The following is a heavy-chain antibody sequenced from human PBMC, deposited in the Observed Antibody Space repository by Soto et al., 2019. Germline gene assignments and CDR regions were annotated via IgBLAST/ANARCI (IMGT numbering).Heavy chain of an antibody. CDR3: ASGHDAYKVRY. Sequence: QVQLQESGPGLVKPSQTLSLTCTVSGGSISSGGTGSYWTWIRQLPGKGREWIGYIYYTGNTYYIPSLKSRPTISIDTSENQFSLKLTSVTAADTAVYFCASGHDAYKVRYWGQGTLVTVSS. J-gene: IGHJ4*02. CDR2: IYYTGNT. D-gene: IGHD1-1*01. CDR1: GGSISSGGTGSY. V-gene: IGHV4-31*03.